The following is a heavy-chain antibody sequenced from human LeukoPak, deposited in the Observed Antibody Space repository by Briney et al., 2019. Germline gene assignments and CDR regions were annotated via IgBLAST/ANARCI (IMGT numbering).Heavy chain of an antibody. CDR3: ASPSKWELSDLGC. V-gene: IGHV4-39*01. CDR2: IYHTGTT. CDR1: GGSISSYY. Sequence: SETLSLTCTVSGGSISSYYWAWIRQPPGKGLEWIGSIYHTGTTYYNPSLKSRVTISVDTSSNRFSLQLRSVTAADTATYYCASPSKWELSDLGCWGRGTLVTVSS. J-gene: IGHJ4*01. D-gene: IGHD1-26*01.